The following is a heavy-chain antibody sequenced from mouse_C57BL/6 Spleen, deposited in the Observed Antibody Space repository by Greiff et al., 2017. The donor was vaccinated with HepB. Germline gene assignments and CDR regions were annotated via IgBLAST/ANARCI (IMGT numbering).Heavy chain of an antibody. V-gene: IGHV3-6*01. CDR1: GYSITSGYY. Sequence: DVKLQESGPGLVKPSQSLSLTCSVTGYSITSGYYWNWIRQFPGNKLEWMGYISYDGSNNYNPSLKNRISITRDTSKNQCFLKLNSVTTEDTATYYCAREGPRDYFDYWGQVTTLTVSS. CDR2: ISYDGSN. CDR3: AREGPRDYFDY. J-gene: IGHJ2*01.